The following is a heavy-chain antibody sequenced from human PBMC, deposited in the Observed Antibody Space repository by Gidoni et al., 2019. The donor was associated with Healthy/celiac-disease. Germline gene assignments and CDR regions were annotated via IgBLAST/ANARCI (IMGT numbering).Heavy chain of an antibody. Sequence: GSIYYSGSTYYNPSLKSRVTISVDTSKNQFSLKLSSVTAADTAVYYCARLEQVGVDTPSDYYYYGMDVWGQGTTVTVSS. CDR2: IYYSGST. V-gene: IGHV4-39*01. J-gene: IGHJ6*02. CDR3: ARLEQVGVDTPSDYYYYGMDV. D-gene: IGHD5-18*01.